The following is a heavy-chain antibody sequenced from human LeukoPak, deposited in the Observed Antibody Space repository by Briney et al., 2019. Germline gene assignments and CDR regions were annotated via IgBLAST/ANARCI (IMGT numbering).Heavy chain of an antibody. V-gene: IGHV3-66*01. CDR3: ARDFYNHYGGGFV. D-gene: IGHD4-17*01. CDR2: VYSGGTT. CDR1: GFNVSSKY. J-gene: IGHJ6*02. Sequence: GGSLRLSCTASGFNVSSKYMTWVRQAPGKELESVSVVYSGGTTYHAEPVKDRFTVSRDSSKNTVFLQMNNLRVDDTGVYYCARDFYNHYGGGFVWGRGTTVTVSS.